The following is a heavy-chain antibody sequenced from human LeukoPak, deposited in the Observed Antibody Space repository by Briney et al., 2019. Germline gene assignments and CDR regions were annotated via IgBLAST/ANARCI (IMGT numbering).Heavy chain of an antibody. CDR2: ISYDGSNK. Sequence: GGSLRLSCAASGFTFSSYAMHWDRQAPGKGLEWVAVISYDGSNKYYADSVKGRFTISRDNSKNTLYLQMNSLRAEDTAVYYCARDSRGYSYGILAGYYYYYGTDVWGQGTTVTVSS. CDR1: GFTFSSYA. V-gene: IGHV3-30*04. J-gene: IGHJ6*02. CDR3: ARDSRGYSYGILAGYYYYYGTDV. D-gene: IGHD5-18*01.